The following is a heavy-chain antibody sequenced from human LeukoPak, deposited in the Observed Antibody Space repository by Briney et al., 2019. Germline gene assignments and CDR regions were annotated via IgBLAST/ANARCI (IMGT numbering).Heavy chain of an antibody. J-gene: IGHJ3*02. D-gene: IGHD6-6*01. CDR2: IRYDGSNK. CDR3: AKLQQLVRADAFDI. V-gene: IGHV3-30*02. CDR1: GFTFSSYG. Sequence: GGSLRLSCTASGFTFSSYGMHWVRQAPGKGLEWVAFIRYDGSNKYYADSVKGRFTISRDNSKNTLYLQMNSLRAEDTAVYYCAKLQQLVRADAFDIWGQGTMVTVSS.